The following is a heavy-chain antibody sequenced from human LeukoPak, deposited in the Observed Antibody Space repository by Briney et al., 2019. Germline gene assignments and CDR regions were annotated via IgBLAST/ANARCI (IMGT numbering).Heavy chain of an antibody. CDR2: ISAGGHNT. CDR1: GFTLGRYV. CDR3: AKLPPRAVLVSGY. D-gene: IGHD2-8*02. J-gene: IGHJ4*02. V-gene: IGHV3-23*01. Sequence: PGGSLRLSCAASGFTLGRYVMSWVRQAPGKGLEWVSSISAGGHNTYYADSVKGRFTISRDISKNTLYLQMDSLRAEDTAVYYCAKLPPRAVLVSGYWGQGTLVTVSS.